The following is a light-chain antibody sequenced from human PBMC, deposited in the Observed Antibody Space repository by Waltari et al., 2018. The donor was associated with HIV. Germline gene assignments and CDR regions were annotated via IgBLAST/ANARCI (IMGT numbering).Light chain of an antibody. J-gene: IGLJ3*02. V-gene: IGLV2-14*01. CDR2: EVS. CDR1: SSDVGCYNY. Sequence: QSALTQPASVSGSPGQSIAISCTGASSDVGCYNYVPWYQQHPGKAPKLLIYEVSNRPSGVFNRFSGSKSGNTASLTISGLQAEDEADYYCSSYTTSSTVVFGGGTKLTVL. CDR3: SSYTTSSTVV.